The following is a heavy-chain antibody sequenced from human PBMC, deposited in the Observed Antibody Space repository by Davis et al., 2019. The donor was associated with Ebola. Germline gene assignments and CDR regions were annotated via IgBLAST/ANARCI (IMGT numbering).Heavy chain of an antibody. CDR2: IWYDGSNK. D-gene: IGHD6-13*01. CDR1: GFTFSSYG. V-gene: IGHV3-30*02. Sequence: GGSLRLSCAASGFTFSSYGMHWVRQAPGKGLEWVAVIWYDGSNKYYADSVKGRFTISRDNSKNTLYLQMNSLRAEDTAVYYCAKEPGYSSSWFWGQGTLVTVSS. J-gene: IGHJ4*02. CDR3: AKEPGYSSSWF.